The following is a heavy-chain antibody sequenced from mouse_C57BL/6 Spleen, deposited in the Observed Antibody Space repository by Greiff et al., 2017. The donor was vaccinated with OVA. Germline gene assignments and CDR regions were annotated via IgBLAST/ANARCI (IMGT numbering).Heavy chain of an antibody. CDR1: GFSFNTYA. D-gene: IGHD1-1*01. J-gene: IGHJ4*01. CDR3: VRRGYGSSYGAMDY. Sequence: EVQLVESGGGLVQPKGSLKLSCAASGFSFNTYAMNWVRQAPGKGLEWVARIRSKSNNYATYYADSVKDRFTISRDDSESMLYLQMNNVKTEDTAMYYGVRRGYGSSYGAMDYWGQGTSVTVSS. CDR2: IRSKSNNYAT. V-gene: IGHV10-1*01.